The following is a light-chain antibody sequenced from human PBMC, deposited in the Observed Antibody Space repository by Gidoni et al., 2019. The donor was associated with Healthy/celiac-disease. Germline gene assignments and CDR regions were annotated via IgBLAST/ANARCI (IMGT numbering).Light chain of an antibody. V-gene: IGLV3-21*04. CDR2: YDS. J-gene: IGLJ3*02. CDR3: QVWDSSSDHRGV. CDR1: NIGSKS. Sequence: SYVLTQPPSVSVAPGKTARSTCGGNNIGSKSGHWYQQKPGQAPVLVIYYDSDRPSGIPERFSGSNSGNTATLTLSRVEAGDEADYYCQVWDSSSDHRGVFGGGTKLTVL.